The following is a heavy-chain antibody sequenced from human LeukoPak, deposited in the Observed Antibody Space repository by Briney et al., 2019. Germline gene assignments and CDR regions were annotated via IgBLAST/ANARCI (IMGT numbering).Heavy chain of an antibody. D-gene: IGHD2-2*01. CDR3: ARHRRNIVVVPAAMRGNWFDP. CDR2: IYTSGST. V-gene: IGHV4-4*07. CDR1: GGSISSYY. Sequence: PSETLSLTCTVSGGSISSYYWSWIRQPAGKGLEWIGRIYTSGSTNYNPSLKSRVTMSVDTSKNQFSLKLSSVTAADTAVYYCARHRRNIVVVPAAMRGNWFDPWGQGTLVTVSS. J-gene: IGHJ5*02.